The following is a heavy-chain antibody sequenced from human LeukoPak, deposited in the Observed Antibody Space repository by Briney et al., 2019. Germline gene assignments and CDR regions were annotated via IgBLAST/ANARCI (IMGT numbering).Heavy chain of an antibody. J-gene: IGHJ6*03. V-gene: IGHV4-39*01. CDR3: ASRYSSGWYPYYYYYYYMDV. CDR1: GGSISSSSYY. Sequence: SETLSLTCTVSGGSISSSSYYWGWIRQPPGKGLEWIGSIYYSGSTYYNPSLKSRVTISVDTSNNQFSLKLNSVTAADTAVYYCASRYSSGWYPYYYYYYYMDVWGKGTTVTVSS. CDR2: IYYSGST. D-gene: IGHD6-19*01.